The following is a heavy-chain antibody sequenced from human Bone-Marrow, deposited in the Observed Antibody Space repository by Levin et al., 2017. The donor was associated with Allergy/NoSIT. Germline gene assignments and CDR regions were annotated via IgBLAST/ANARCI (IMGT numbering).Heavy chain of an antibody. CDR3: TRAGDYDFWSGRNYYYYYAMDV. D-gene: IGHD3-3*01. Sequence: KVSCAASGFTFSASAMHWVRQASGKGLEWVGRIRTNANSYATAYAASVKGRFTISRDDSENTAYLQMNSLKTEDTAVYYCTRAGDYDFWSGRNYYYYYAMDVWGQGTTVTVSS. J-gene: IGHJ6*02. CDR2: IRTNANSYAT. V-gene: IGHV3-73*01. CDR1: GFTFSASA.